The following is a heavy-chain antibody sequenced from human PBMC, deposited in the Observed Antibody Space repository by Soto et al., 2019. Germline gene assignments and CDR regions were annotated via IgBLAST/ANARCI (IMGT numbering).Heavy chain of an antibody. J-gene: IGHJ6*03. CDR1: GVSISSISYY. Sequence: PSEAHSLTCTVSGVSISSISYYWGWIRQPPGKGLEWIGSIYYSGSTYYNPSLKSRVTISVDTSKNQFSLKLSSVTAADTAVYYCARHLRIFRVVMRSGYTHDLLALCGKRTKGTVS. CDR3: ARHLRIFRVVMRSGYTHDLLAL. V-gene: IGHV4-39*01. D-gene: IGHD3-3*01. CDR2: IYYSGST.